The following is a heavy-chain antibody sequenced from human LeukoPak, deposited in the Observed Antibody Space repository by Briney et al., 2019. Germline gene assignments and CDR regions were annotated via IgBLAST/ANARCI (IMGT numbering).Heavy chain of an antibody. CDR3: ARVPGEKPHTAVGYYFDY. V-gene: IGHV4-59*01. CDR2: IYYSGST. D-gene: IGHD1-26*01. CDR1: GDSISSYY. J-gene: IGHJ4*02. Sequence: SEALSLTCTVSGDSISSYYWSWIRQPPGKGLEWIGYIYYSGSTNYNPSLKSRVTISVDTSKNQFSLKLSSVTAADTAVYYCARVPGEKPHTAVGYYFDYWGQGTLVTVSS.